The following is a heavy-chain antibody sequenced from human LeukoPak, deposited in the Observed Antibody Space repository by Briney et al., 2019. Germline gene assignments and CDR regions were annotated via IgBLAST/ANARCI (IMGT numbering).Heavy chain of an antibody. D-gene: IGHD6-13*01. CDR1: GGSIGTYS. CDR3: ARGVYIAAAQYGY. J-gene: IGHJ4*02. Sequence: SETLSLTCTVSGGSIGTYSRNWIRQPPGKGLEWTGYIYYSGTTNYNPSLKSRVTISVDTSKNQFSLKLSSVTAADTAVYYCARGVYIAAAQYGYWGQGTLVTVSS. CDR2: IYYSGTT. V-gene: IGHV4-59*01.